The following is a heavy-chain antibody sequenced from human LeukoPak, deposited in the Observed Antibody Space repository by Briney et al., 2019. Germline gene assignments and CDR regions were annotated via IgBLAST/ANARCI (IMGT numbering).Heavy chain of an antibody. V-gene: IGHV3-7*01. J-gene: IGHJ4*02. CDR1: GFTFSSFW. CDR2: IKEDGNDK. Sequence: GGSLRLSCAASGFTFSSFWMSWVRQAPGKGLERVANIKEDGNDKYYVDSVKGRVTISRDNAKNSLYLQMNSLRAEDTAVYYWARFKSLGDWGQGTLVTVSS. CDR3: ARFKSLGD.